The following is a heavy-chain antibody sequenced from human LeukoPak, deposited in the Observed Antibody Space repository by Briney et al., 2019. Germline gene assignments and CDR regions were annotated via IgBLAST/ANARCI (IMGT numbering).Heavy chain of an antibody. CDR1: GYTFTGYY. CDR3: ARDDCSSTTSCYMDV. Sequence: ASVKVSCKASGYTFTGYYMHWVRQAPGQGLEWMGWINPNSGGTNYAQKFQGRVTMTRGTSISTAYMELSRLRSDDTAVYYCARDDCSSTTSCYMDVWGKGTTVTVSS. V-gene: IGHV1-2*02. J-gene: IGHJ6*03. CDR2: INPNSGGT. D-gene: IGHD2-2*01.